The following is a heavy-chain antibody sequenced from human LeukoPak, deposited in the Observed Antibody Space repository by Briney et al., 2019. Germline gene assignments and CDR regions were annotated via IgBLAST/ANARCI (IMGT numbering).Heavy chain of an antibody. D-gene: IGHD6-13*01. J-gene: IGHJ6*03. CDR3: ARAGAAAGTLYYYYYMDV. CDR1: GGSFSDYY. V-gene: IGHV4-30-4*08. CDR2: IYYSGST. Sequence: PSETLSLTCVVYGGSFSDYYWSWIRQPPGKGLEWIGYIYYSGSTYYNPSLKSRVTISVDTSKNQFSLKLSSVTAADTAVYYCARAGAAAGTLYYYYYMDVWGKGTTVTVSS.